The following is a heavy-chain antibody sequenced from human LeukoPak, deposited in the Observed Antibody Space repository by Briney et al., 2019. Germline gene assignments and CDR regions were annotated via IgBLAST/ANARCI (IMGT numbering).Heavy chain of an antibody. CDR1: GFTVSNNY. J-gene: IGHJ4*02. V-gene: IGHV3-53*01. D-gene: IGHD5-18*01. CDR3: AKRRIQLWFYDY. CDR2: IYSGGNT. Sequence: PGGSLRLSCAVSGFTVSNNYMSWVRQAPGKGLEWVSVIYSGGNTYYADSVRGRFTISRDNSKNTLYLQMNSLRVEDTAVYYCAKRRIQLWFYDYWGQGTLVTVSS.